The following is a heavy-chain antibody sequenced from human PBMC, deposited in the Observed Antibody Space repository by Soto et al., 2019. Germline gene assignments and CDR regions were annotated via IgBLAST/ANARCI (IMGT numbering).Heavy chain of an antibody. D-gene: IGHD6-13*01. V-gene: IGHV6-1*01. CDR1: GDSVSSNSAA. Sequence: SQTLSLTCAISGDSVSSNSAAWNWISQSPSRGLEWLGRTYYRSKWYNDYAVSVKSRITINPDTSKNQFSLQLNSVTPDDTAVYYCARGPLIAAAGTGYYFDYWGQGTLVTVSS. CDR3: ARGPLIAAAGTGYYFDY. CDR2: TYYRSKWYN. J-gene: IGHJ4*02.